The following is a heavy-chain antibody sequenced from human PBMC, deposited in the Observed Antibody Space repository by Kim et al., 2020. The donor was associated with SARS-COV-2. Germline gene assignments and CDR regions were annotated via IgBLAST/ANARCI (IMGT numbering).Heavy chain of an antibody. Sequence: SETLSLTCTVSGGSISSYYWSWIRQPPGKGLEWIGYIYYSGSTNYNPSLKSRVTISVDTSKNQFSLKLSSVTAADTAVYYCARGVVVKGLYYYGMDVWGQGTTVTVSS. CDR1: GGSISSYY. CDR2: IYYSGST. CDR3: ARGVVVKGLYYYGMDV. D-gene: IGHD3-22*01. V-gene: IGHV4-59*13. J-gene: IGHJ6*02.